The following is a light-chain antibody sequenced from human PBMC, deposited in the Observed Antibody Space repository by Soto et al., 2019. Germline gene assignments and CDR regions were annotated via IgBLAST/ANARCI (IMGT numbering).Light chain of an antibody. J-gene: IGLJ2*01. CDR2: GNS. CDR3: HSYDNSLGGLV. CDR1: DSNIGAGYD. V-gene: IGLV1-40*01. Sequence: QSVLTQPPSVSGAPGQRVTISCTGSDSNIGAGYDVHWYQQFPGTAPKLLISGNSHRPSGVPDRFSASRSGTSASLAITGLQAEDEADYCCHSYDNSLGGLVFGGGTDVTVL.